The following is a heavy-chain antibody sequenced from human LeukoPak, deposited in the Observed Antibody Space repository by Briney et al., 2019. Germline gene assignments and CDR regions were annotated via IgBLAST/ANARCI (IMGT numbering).Heavy chain of an antibody. Sequence: GGSLRLSCAASGFTFSSYSMNWVRQAPGKGLEWVSSISSSSSYIYYADSVKGRFTISRDNAKNSLYLQMNSLRAEDTAVYYCARDRGPHSSSPNSGAFDIWGQGTMVTVSS. CDR3: ARDRGPHSSSPNSGAFDI. V-gene: IGHV3-21*01. CDR1: GFTFSSYS. CDR2: ISSSSSYI. J-gene: IGHJ3*02. D-gene: IGHD6-6*01.